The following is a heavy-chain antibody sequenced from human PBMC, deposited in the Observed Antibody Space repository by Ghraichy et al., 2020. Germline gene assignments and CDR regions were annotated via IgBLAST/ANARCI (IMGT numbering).Heavy chain of an antibody. CDR1: GFTFSDYY. D-gene: IGHD3-10*01. CDR2: ISSSGSTI. J-gene: IGHJ6*02. Sequence: GESLNISCAASGFTFSDYYMSWIRQAPGKGLEWVSYISSSGSTIYYAVSVKGRFTISRDNAKNSLYLQMNSLRAEDTAVYYCARDRTYYGSGSYYTLKYYYYYYGMDVWGQGTTVTVSS. V-gene: IGHV3-11*01. CDR3: ARDRTYYGSGSYYTLKYYYYYYGMDV.